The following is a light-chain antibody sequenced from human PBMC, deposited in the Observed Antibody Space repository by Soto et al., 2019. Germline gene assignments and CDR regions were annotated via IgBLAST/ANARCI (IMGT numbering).Light chain of an antibody. J-gene: IGLJ2*01. CDR2: ANT. Sequence: QSVLTQPPSVSGAPGQRVTISCTGSSSNIGAPYDVHWYQQLPGTAPKLLIYANTNRSSGVPDRFSGSKSGTSASLAITGLQAEDEADYYCQSYDRSLSGSIFGGGTKVTVL. CDR1: SSNIGAPYD. V-gene: IGLV1-40*01. CDR3: QSYDRSLSGSI.